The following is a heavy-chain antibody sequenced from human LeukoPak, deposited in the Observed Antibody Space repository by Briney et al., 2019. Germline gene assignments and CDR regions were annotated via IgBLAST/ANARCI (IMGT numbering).Heavy chain of an antibody. D-gene: IGHD6-13*01. CDR3: ARSQSSGKTAAGDAYYFYHGMDV. CDR1: GGSIRNYY. V-gene: IGHV4-59*01. Sequence: PSESLSLTCTVSGGSIRNYYWTWIRQPPGKGLEWIGYRYYSGSTNYNPSLQSRVSMSIDTPKNQFSRNLSSVTAADTALYYCARSQSSGKTAAGDAYYFYHGMDVWGLGTTVTVS. CDR2: RYYSGST. J-gene: IGHJ6*02.